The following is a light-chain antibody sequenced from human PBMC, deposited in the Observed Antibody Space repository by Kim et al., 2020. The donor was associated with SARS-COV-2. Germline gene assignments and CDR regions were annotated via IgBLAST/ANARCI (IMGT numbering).Light chain of an antibody. CDR1: QSINIW. CDR2: KAS. V-gene: IGKV1-5*03. Sequence: SAPVGDRVTITCRASQSINIWLAWDQQKPGKAPKLLIYKASSLESGVPSRCSGSGAGTEFTLTSSSLQTDDIATYYCQQYNSYWTFGQGTKVEIK. CDR3: QQYNSYWT. J-gene: IGKJ1*01.